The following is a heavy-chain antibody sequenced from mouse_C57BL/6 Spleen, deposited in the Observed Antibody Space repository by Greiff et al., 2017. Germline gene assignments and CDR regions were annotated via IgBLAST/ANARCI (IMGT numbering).Heavy chain of an antibody. J-gene: IGHJ4*01. Sequence: QVHVKQSGAELVMPGVSVKLSCKASGYTFTRYWMPWVKPRPGQGLEWIGEIDPSDSYTNYNQKFKGQSPLTVDKSSSTAYMQLSSLTSEDSAVDYCARRDGAYYYAMDYWGQGTSVTVPS. V-gene: IGHV1-69*01. D-gene: IGHD1-1*02. CDR3: ARRDGAYYYAMDY. CDR1: GYTFTRYW. CDR2: IDPSDSYT.